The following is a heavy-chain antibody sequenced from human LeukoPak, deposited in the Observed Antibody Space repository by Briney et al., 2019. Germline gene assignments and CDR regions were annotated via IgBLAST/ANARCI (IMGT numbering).Heavy chain of an antibody. CDR2: IYYSGST. D-gene: IGHD3-10*01. Sequence: SETLSLACAVSGGSISSGGYSWSWIRQPPGKGLEWIGYIYYSGSTYYNPSLKSRVTISVDTSKNQFSLKLSSVAVADTAVYYCARTYYCGSGNLYYFDYWGQGTLVIVSS. J-gene: IGHJ4*02. V-gene: IGHV4-30-4*07. CDR1: GGSISSGGYS. CDR3: ARTYYCGSGNLYYFDY.